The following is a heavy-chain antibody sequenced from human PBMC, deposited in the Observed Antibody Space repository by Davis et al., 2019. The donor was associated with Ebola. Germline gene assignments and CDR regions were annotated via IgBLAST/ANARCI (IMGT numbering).Heavy chain of an antibody. J-gene: IGHJ5*02. CDR2: INPHNGNT. V-gene: IGHV1-18*04. CDR3: ARRTAPGWFDP. CDR1: GYTFTNYG. Sequence: AASVKVSCKASGYTFTNYGITWVRQAPGQGLEWMGWINPHNGNTNYAQKLQGRVTMTTDTSTSTAYMELRSLRSDDTAVYYCARRTAPGWFDPWGQGTLVIVSS.